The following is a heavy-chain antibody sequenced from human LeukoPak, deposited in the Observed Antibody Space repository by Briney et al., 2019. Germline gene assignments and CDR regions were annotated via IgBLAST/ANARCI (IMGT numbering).Heavy chain of an antibody. CDR1: GFTFSSYS. CDR2: ISSSSSYI. V-gene: IGHV3-21*01. Sequence: GGSLRLSCAASGFTFSSYSMNWVRQAPGKGLEWVSSISSSSSYIYYADSVKGRFTISRDNAKNSLYLQMNSLRAEDTAVYYCARDYSSDYGDYVYYFDYWGQGTLVTVSS. J-gene: IGHJ4*02. CDR3: ARDYSSDYGDYVYYFDY. D-gene: IGHD4-17*01.